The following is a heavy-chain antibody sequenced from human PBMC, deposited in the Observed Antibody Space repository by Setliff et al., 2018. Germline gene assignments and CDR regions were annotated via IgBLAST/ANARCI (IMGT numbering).Heavy chain of an antibody. Sequence: GESLKISCKDSGYTFSLSWIGWVRQMPGKGLDWMGIIYAGNSQIKYGPSFQGQFTISVDKSISTAYLQWSSLKASDTAMYYCASPSAGWNVAARLLDTWGQGTLVTVSS. D-gene: IGHD6-6*01. V-gene: IGHV5-51*01. CDR2: IYAGNSQI. CDR3: ASPSAGWNVAARLLDT. CDR1: GYTFSLSW. J-gene: IGHJ5*02.